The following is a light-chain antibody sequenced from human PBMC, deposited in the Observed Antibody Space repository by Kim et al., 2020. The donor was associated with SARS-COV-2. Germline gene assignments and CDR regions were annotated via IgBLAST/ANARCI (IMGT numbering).Light chain of an antibody. CDR3: QKYNSAPYT. V-gene: IGKV1-27*01. CDR1: QGIINY. Sequence: SASVGDRVTITCRAKQGIINYLAWYQQKPRKVPKLLIDASSALQSGVPSRFSGSGSGTDFTLTISSLQPEDVAIYYCQKYNSAPYTFGQGTKLEI. J-gene: IGKJ2*01. CDR2: ASS.